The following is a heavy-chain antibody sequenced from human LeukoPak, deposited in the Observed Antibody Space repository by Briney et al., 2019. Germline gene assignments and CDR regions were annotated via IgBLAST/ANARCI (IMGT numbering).Heavy chain of an antibody. J-gene: IGHJ4*02. CDR3: ARSVRGYSGLANY. Sequence: SETLSLTCAVFGGSFSDCYWSWIRQPPGKGLELIGEINHSGSTNYNPPLNSRVPISVDTSKNQLSLKLNSVTATDPAVYSCARSVRGYSGLANYWGQGIPVTVYS. D-gene: IGHD5-12*01. CDR1: GGSFSDCY. V-gene: IGHV4-34*01. CDR2: INHSGST.